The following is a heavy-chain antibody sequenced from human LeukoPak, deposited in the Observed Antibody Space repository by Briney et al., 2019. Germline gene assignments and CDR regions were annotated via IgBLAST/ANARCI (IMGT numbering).Heavy chain of an antibody. Sequence: ASVKVSCKASGYTFTSSGISWVRQAPGQGLEWMGWISAYNGKTNYAQKLQGRVTMTTATSTSTAYLELKSMRPEDTAVYYCERDYGPLNPYYYYVDVWGKGTTVTVSS. D-gene: IGHD4-17*01. V-gene: IGHV1-18*01. CDR2: ISAYNGKT. CDR3: ERDYGPLNPYYYYVDV. J-gene: IGHJ6*03. CDR1: GYTFTSSG.